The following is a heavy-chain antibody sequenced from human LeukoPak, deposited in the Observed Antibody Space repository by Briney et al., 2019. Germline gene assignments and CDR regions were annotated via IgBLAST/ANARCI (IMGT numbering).Heavy chain of an antibody. J-gene: IGHJ3*02. CDR2: ISGSGGST. CDR3: AKAIMVRGVPDAFDI. CDR1: GFTLSSYA. V-gene: IGHV3-23*01. Sequence: PGGSLRLSCAASGFTLSSYAMSWVRQAPGKGLEWVSAISGSGGSTYYADSVKGRFTISRDNSKNTLYLQMNSLGAEDTAVYYCAKAIMVRGVPDAFDIWGQGTMVTVSS. D-gene: IGHD3-10*01.